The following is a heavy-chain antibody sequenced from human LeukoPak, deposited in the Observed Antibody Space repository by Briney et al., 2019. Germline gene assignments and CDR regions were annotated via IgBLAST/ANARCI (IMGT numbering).Heavy chain of an antibody. CDR2: IYSGGST. CDR1: GFTVSSNY. D-gene: IGHD1-20*01. Sequence: GGSLRLSCAASGFTVSSNYMSWVRQAPGKGLEWVSVIYSGGSTYYADSVKGRFTISRDNAKNSLYLQMNSLRAEDTAVYYCARRRYNWNAIDYWGQGTLVTVSS. J-gene: IGHJ4*02. V-gene: IGHV3-53*01. CDR3: ARRRYNWNAIDY.